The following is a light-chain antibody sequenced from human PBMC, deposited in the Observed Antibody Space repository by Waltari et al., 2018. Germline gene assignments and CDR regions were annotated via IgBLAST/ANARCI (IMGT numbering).Light chain of an antibody. Sequence: QSALTQPASGSGSPGQSITISCTGTTTDYVSWYQQHPGKAPKLIIYDVSNRPSGVSNRFSGSKSGNTASLTISGLQAEDEADYYCSSYTINIVIFGGGTKLTVL. CDR2: DVS. CDR3: SSYTINIVI. J-gene: IGLJ2*01. V-gene: IGLV2-14*03. CDR1: TTDY.